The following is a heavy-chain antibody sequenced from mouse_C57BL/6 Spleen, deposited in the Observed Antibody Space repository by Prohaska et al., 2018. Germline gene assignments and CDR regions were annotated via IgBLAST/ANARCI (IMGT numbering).Heavy chain of an antibody. CDR1: GYTFPGYW. D-gene: IGHD1-1*01. V-gene: IGHV1-9*01. CDR2: ILPVSGST. Sequence: LKLSCKATGYTFPGYWIEWVKQRPGHGLEWIGEILPVSGSTNYKEKVKGKATFTADTSANTAYMQLSSLTTEDSAIYYCARWGDGSSGYWGQGTTLTVSS. J-gene: IGHJ2*01. CDR3: ARWGDGSSGY.